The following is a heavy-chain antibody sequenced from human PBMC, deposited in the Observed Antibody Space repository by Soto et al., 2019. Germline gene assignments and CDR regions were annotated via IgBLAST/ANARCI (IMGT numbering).Heavy chain of an antibody. Sequence: EVQLVESGGGLVQPGRSLRLSCAASGFSFDEYAMHWVRQAPGKGLAWVSGISWNSGTMGYGDSVKGRFTISRDNAKNSLYLQMNSLRAEDTALYYCANVFCSSTRCLTYSYMDVWGKGTTVNVSS. V-gene: IGHV3-9*01. J-gene: IGHJ6*03. CDR2: ISWNSGTM. CDR1: GFSFDEYA. D-gene: IGHD2-2*01. CDR3: ANVFCSSTRCLTYSYMDV.